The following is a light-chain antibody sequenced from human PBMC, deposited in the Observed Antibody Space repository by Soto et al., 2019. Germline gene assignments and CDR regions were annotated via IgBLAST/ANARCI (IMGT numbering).Light chain of an antibody. CDR3: QTYDSSLSGLFV. V-gene: IGLV1-40*01. CDR2: GNG. CDR1: SSNIGAGYD. J-gene: IGLJ1*01. Sequence: VLTQPPSVSGAPGQRVTISCTGSSSNIGAGYDVHWYQQLPGTAPKLLIFGNGNRPSGVPDRFSGSKSDTSASLAITGLQAEDEADYYCQTYDSSLSGLFVFGTGTKVTVL.